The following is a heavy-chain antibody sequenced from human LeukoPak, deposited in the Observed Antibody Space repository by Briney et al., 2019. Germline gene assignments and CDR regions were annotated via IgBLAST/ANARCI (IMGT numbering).Heavy chain of an antibody. D-gene: IGHD4-17*01. CDR3: ARVPDYGDYPGPFDY. V-gene: IGHV3-21*01. CDR2: ISSSSSYI. Sequence: PGGSLRLSCAASGFTFSSYSMNWVRQAPGKGLEWVSSISSSSSYIYYADSVKGRFTISRDNAKNSLYLQMNSLRAEDTAVYYCARVPDYGDYPGPFDYWGQGTLVTVSS. CDR1: GFTFSSYS. J-gene: IGHJ4*02.